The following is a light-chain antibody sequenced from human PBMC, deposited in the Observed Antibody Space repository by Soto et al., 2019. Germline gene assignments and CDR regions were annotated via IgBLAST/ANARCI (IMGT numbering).Light chain of an antibody. CDR3: QQYNSWPLIT. J-gene: IGKJ5*01. CDR1: HSVSSN. V-gene: IGKV3-15*01. CDR2: GAS. Sequence: EAVMTQSPGILSVSPGERATLSCRASHSVSSNLAWYQHKPGQAPRLLIFGASTRATGIPARFSGSGSGTEFTLTISSLQSEDFAVYYCQQYNSWPLITFGQGIRLEIK.